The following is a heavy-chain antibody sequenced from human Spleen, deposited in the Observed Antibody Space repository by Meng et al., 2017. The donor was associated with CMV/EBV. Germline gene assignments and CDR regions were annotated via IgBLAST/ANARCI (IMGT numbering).Heavy chain of an antibody. D-gene: IGHD1-14*01. CDR1: GYKFTGYY. V-gene: IGHV1-18*04. CDR2: ISTNNGNT. CDR3: AREALTDY. J-gene: IGHJ4*02. Sequence: KVSCKASGYKFTGYYMHWVRQAPGQGLEWMGWISTNNGNTNYAQKLQDRVTMTTDTSTSTAYMELRSLKSDDTAVYYCAREALTDYWGQGTLVTVSS.